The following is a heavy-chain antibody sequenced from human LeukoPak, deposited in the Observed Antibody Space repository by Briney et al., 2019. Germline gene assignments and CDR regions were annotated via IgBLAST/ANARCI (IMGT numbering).Heavy chain of an antibody. J-gene: IGHJ4*02. CDR3: ARQIIRGQYLVHFDS. CDR2: IYYSGVT. CDR1: DGSIRNYY. D-gene: IGHD6-13*01. V-gene: IGHV4-59*08. Sequence: PETLSLTCTVSDGSIRNYYWSWIRQPPGKGLEWIGYIYYSGVTYYSPSLKSRVTISVDTSESQFSLRLNSVTAADTAVYYCARQIIRGQYLVHFDSWSQGTLVTVSS.